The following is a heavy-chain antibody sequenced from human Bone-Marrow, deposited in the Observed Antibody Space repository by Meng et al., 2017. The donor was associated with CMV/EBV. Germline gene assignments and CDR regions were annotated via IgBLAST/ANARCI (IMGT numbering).Heavy chain of an antibody. Sequence: GESLKISCAGSGFRFDDYAMSWVRQVPGKGLEWVFGINWNGGRTGYVDPVKGRFIITRDNAKNLLFLQMNSLRTEDTAVYSCVRDRSPLGWYGVGDHFWMDFWGQGTTVTVSS. CDR1: GFRFDDYA. CDR3: VRDRSPLGWYGVGDHFWMDF. CDR2: INWNGGRT. J-gene: IGHJ6*02. D-gene: IGHD3-3*02. V-gene: IGHV3-20*04.